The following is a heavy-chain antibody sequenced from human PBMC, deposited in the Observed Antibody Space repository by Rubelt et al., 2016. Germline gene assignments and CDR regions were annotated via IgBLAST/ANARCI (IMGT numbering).Heavy chain of an antibody. D-gene: IGHD3-10*01. Sequence: QMQLQESGPGLVKSSETLSLTCTVSGGSISSRNYYWGWIRQPPGKGLEWIGSIYYSGSTYYSPSLKSRIPISVDTPKNKFSLGLGAVTAADRAVYYCARSLSYHPRTVRWGQGTLVTVSS. CDR3: ARSLSYHPRTVR. V-gene: IGHV4-39*01. J-gene: IGHJ1*01. CDR1: GGSISSRNYY. CDR2: IYYSGST.